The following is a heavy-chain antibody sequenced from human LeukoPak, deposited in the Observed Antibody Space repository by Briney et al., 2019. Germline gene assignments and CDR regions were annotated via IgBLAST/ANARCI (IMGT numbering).Heavy chain of an antibody. CDR2: ISGSAGST. Sequence: GGSLRLSCAASGFTFSTYAMSWVRQAPGKGLEWVSAISGSAGSTYYADPVKGRFTISRDNSKNMLFLQMNSLRAEDSAVYYCAKDGSSSWQDKYFQHWGQGTLVTVSS. D-gene: IGHD6-13*01. J-gene: IGHJ1*01. CDR1: GFTFSTYA. V-gene: IGHV3-23*01. CDR3: AKDGSSSWQDKYFQH.